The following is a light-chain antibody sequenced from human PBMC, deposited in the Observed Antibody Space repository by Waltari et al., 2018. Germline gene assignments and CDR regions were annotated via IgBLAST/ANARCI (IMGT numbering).Light chain of an antibody. Sequence: QSVVTQPASVSGSPGQSISISCTGTSNDIGANDYVSWYQQHPGRAPHLVIYDVSVRPAGVSIRFSGSKSGNTASLTISGLQAEDEALYYCSSYTLTNPVVFGGGTKLTVL. V-gene: IGLV2-14*03. CDR1: SNDIGANDY. J-gene: IGLJ2*01. CDR2: DVS. CDR3: SSYTLTNPVV.